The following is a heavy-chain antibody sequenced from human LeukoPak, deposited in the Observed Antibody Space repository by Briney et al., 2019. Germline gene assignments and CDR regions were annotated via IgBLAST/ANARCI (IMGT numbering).Heavy chain of an antibody. CDR2: IWYDGSNK. D-gene: IGHD3-10*01. CDR3: AKDHGRFGEIADGMDV. CDR1: RFTFSSYG. J-gene: IGHJ6*02. V-gene: IGHV3-30*02. Sequence: GGSLRLSCAASRFTFSSYGMHWVRQAPGKGLEWVAVIWYDGSNKYYADSVKGRFTISRDNSKNTLYLQMNSLRAEDTAVYYCAKDHGRFGEIADGMDVWGQGTTVTVSS.